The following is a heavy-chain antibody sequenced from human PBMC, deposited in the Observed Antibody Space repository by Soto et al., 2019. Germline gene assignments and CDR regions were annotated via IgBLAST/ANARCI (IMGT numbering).Heavy chain of an antibody. CDR1: GFTFNTYG. CDR3: GRGYNYADH. CDR2: IWYDGSNI. V-gene: IGHV3-33*01. Sequence: QVQLVESGGGVVQPGTSLRLSCAASGFTFNTYGMHWVRQAPGKGLEWVAVIWYDGSNINYSDSVKGRFTISRDNSKNMVFLHMNSLRVEDTGVDYCGRGYNYADHWGQGALVTVSS. D-gene: IGHD5-18*01. J-gene: IGHJ4*02.